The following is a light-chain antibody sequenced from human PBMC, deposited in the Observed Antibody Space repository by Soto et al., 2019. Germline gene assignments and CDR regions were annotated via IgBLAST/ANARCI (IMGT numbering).Light chain of an antibody. Sequence: QSALTQPPSASVSPGQSVTISCTGTISDVGGYDYVSWYQQHPGKPPKVMMFEVSKRPSGVPDRFSGSKSANTASLTVSGLQAEDEADYYCTSYAGANTLVFGGGTKLTVL. J-gene: IGLJ2*01. V-gene: IGLV2-8*01. CDR2: EVS. CDR3: TSYAGANTLV. CDR1: ISDVGGYDY.